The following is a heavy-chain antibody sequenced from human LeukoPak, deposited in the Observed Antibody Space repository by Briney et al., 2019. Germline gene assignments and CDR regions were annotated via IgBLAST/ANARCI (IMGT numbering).Heavy chain of an antibody. CDR2: IRTKAHGGTA. D-gene: IGHD4-11*01. V-gene: IGHV3-49*03. CDR3: SRDPTTIARGYFDY. CDR1: GFTFSDYA. J-gene: IGHJ4*02. Sequence: GRSLRLSCTAAGFTFSDYAMSSFRQAPGKGLDWVALIRTKAHGGTAEYAASVKDRFTISTDDSKSIAHLQMNSLKIEDTAVYYCSRDPTTIARGYFDYWGQGTLVTVSS.